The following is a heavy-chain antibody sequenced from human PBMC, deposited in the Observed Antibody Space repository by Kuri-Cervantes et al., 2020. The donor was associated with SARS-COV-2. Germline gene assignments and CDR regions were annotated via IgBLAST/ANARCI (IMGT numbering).Heavy chain of an antibody. J-gene: IGHJ5*02. CDR1: GGSISSYY. CDR2: IYYSGST. CDR3: ARGDLSVGGRNWFDP. D-gene: IGHD3-16*01. V-gene: IGHV4-59*12. Sequence: GSLRLSCTVSGGSISSYYWSWIRQPPGKGLEWIGSIYYSGSTYYNPSFMSRVTVSLDSSNNQFSLNLYSVTAADTAVYYCARGDLSVGGRNWFDPWGQGILVTVSS.